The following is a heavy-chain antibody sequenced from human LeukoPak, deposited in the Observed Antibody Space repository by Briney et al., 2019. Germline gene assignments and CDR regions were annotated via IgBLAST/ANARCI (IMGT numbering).Heavy chain of an antibody. D-gene: IGHD1-26*01. CDR2: IYISGST. CDR1: GGSISSYY. J-gene: IGHJ6*03. Sequence: SETLSLTCTVSGGSISSYYWSWIRQPAGKGLEWIGRIYISGSTNYNPSLKSRVTMSVDTSKNQFSLKLSSVTAADTAVYYCARDMYSGSYLFYYYYYMDVWGKGTTVTISS. V-gene: IGHV4-4*07. CDR3: ARDMYSGSYLFYYYYYMDV.